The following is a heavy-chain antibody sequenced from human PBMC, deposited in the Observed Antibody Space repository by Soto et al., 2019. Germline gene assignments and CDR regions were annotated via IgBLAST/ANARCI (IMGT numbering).Heavy chain of an antibody. CDR1: CGSISSYY. CDR3: ARGDLGELSPTFDY. J-gene: IGHJ4*02. CDR2: IYYSGST. V-gene: IGHV4-59*01. D-gene: IGHD3-16*02. Sequence: SETLSLTCTVSCGSISSYYWSWIRQPPGKGLERIGYIYYSGSTNYNPSLKSRVTISVDTSKNQFSLKLSSVTAADTAVYYCARGDLGELSPTFDYWGQGTLVTVSS.